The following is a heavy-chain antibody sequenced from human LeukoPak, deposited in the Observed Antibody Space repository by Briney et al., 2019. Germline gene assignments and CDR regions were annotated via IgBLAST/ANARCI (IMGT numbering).Heavy chain of an antibody. CDR2: ISSDGSKT. V-gene: IGHV3-30*03. D-gene: IGHD2-15*01. J-gene: IGHJ4*02. CDR1: GFTFSSYG. CDR3: ARDQSSGGRWLDY. Sequence: GRSLRLSCAASGFTFSSYGMHWVRQAPGKGLEWVAVISSDGSKTYYVDSVKGRFTISRDNSKNTVYLQMNSLSTEDTAMYYCARDQSSGGRWLDYWGRGTLVTVSS.